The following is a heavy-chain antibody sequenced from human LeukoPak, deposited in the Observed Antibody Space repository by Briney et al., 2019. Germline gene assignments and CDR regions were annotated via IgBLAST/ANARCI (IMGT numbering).Heavy chain of an antibody. V-gene: IGHV3-53*01. CDR2: IFSGDNT. Sequence: PGGSLRLSCAASGFIVSSCYMTWVRQAPGKGLEWVSVIFSGDNTYYADSVKGRFTISRDNSKNSLYLQMNSLRAEDTAVYYCARPPWGIAAAAMDVWGKGTTVTVSS. CDR3: ARPPWGIAAAAMDV. D-gene: IGHD6-13*01. J-gene: IGHJ6*03. CDR1: GFIVSSCY.